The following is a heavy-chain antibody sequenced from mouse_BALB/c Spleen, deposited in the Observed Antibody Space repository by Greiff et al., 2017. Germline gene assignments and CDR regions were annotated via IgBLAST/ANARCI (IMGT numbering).Heavy chain of an antibody. V-gene: IGHV3-6*02. Sequence: EVKLMESGPGLVKPSQSLSLTCSVTGYSITSGYYWNWIRQFPGNKLEWMGYISYDGSNNYNPSLKNRISITRDTSKNQFFLKLNSVTTEDTATYYCASGDGNYDAMDYWGQGTSVTVSS. D-gene: IGHD2-1*01. CDR1: GYSITSGYY. CDR3: ASGDGNYDAMDY. CDR2: ISYDGSN. J-gene: IGHJ4*01.